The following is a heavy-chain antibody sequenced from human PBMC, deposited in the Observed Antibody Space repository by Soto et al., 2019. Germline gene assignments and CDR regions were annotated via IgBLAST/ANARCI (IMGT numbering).Heavy chain of an antibody. J-gene: IGHJ4*02. D-gene: IGHD6-6*01. CDR3: ARELSNSPDYFDF. V-gene: IGHV4-30-4*01. CDR1: GGSISRDDYY. CDR2: IYDSGWA. Sequence: SERMSFTGTVSGGSISRDDYYWSWIGQPPGNGLEWIGRIYDSGWAAYNPSLKSRLIISIDTPKNQFSLNLSSMGATAPAVYYCARELSNSPDYFDFSGQGTLVTVSS.